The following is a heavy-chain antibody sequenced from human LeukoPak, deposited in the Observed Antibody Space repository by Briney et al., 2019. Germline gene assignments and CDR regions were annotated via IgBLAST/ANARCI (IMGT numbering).Heavy chain of an antibody. CDR1: GFTFSSYG. D-gene: IGHD7-27*01. Sequence: GGSLRLSCAASGFTFSSYGMSWVRQAPGKGLEWVSAISGNGVSTIYADSVKGRFTISRDNSKNTLFLQMNSLRAEDTAVYYCARDPWGGFDYWGQGTLVTVSS. J-gene: IGHJ4*02. V-gene: IGHV3-23*01. CDR3: ARDPWGGFDY. CDR2: ISGNGVST.